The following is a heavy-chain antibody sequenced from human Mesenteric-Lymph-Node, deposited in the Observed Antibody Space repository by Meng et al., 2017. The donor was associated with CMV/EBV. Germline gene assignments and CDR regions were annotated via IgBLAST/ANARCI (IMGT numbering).Heavy chain of an antibody. V-gene: IGHV3-23*01. CDR2: ISGSGGST. CDR1: GFTFSSYA. D-gene: IGHD6-13*01. J-gene: IGHJ4*02. Sequence: GGSLRLSCAASGFTFSSYAMSWVRQAPGKGLEWVSAISGSGGSTYYADSVKGRFTISRDNSKNTLYLQMDSLRVEDTAVYYCATFRAAAGSDFASWGQGTLVTVSS. CDR3: ATFRAAAGSDFAS.